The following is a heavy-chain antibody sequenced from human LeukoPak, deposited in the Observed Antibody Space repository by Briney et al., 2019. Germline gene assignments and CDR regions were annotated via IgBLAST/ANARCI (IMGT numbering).Heavy chain of an antibody. CDR3: AKGPLGYSSGWYDY. D-gene: IGHD6-19*01. CDR2: IYSGGST. J-gene: IGHJ4*02. CDR1: GFTVSSNY. V-gene: IGHV3-53*05. Sequence: GGSLRLSCAASGFTVSSNYMSWVRQAPGKGLEWVSVIYSGGSTYYADSVKGRFTISRDNSKNTLYLQMNSLRAEDTAVYYCAKGPLGYSSGWYDYWGQGTLVTVSS.